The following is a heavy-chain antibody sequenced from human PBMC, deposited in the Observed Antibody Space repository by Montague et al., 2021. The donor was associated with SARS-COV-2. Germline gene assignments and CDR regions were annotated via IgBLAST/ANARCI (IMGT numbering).Heavy chain of an antibody. CDR1: GFTFSSYA. Sequence: SLRLSCAASGFTFSSYAMHWVRQAPGKGLEWVAVISDDGSNKYYADSVKGRFTISRDNPKNTLYLQMNSLRAEDTAVYYCASRENYGSGSHFQHWGQGTLVTVSS. V-gene: IGHV3-30-3*01. D-gene: IGHD3-10*01. J-gene: IGHJ1*01. CDR3: ASRENYGSGSHFQH. CDR2: ISDDGSNK.